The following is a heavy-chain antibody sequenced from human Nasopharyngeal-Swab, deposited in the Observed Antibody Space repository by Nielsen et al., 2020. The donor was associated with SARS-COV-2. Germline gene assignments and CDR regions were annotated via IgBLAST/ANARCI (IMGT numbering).Heavy chain of an antibody. CDR1: GYNFNSSN. Sequence: KVSCKASGYNFNSSNIGWVRQMPGKGLEGMGIIYPYDSDARYSPSFQGHVTISADKSISTAYLQWSSLKASDTAMYYCARLGYDFWSGLITGGDYYYMDVWGKGTTVTVSS. V-gene: IGHV5-51*01. D-gene: IGHD3-3*01. CDR2: IYPYDSDA. J-gene: IGHJ6*03. CDR3: ARLGYDFWSGLITGGDYYYMDV.